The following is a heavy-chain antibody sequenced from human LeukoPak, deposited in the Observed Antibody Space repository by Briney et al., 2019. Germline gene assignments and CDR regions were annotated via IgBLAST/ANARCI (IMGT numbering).Heavy chain of an antibody. D-gene: IGHD6-13*01. CDR2: IYGGDSDT. Sequence: GESLKISCKGSGFSFTGHWIGWVRQLPGKGLEWMGIIYGGDSDTRYSPSFQGQVTISADESITTAYLQWSSLKTSDTAMYYCARPPAAADTLSNWYFDLWGRGTLVTVSS. J-gene: IGHJ2*01. CDR3: ARPPAAADTLSNWYFDL. CDR1: GFSFTGHW. V-gene: IGHV5-51*01.